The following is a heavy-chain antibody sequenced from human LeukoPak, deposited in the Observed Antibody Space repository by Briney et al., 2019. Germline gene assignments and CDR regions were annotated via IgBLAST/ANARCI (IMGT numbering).Heavy chain of an antibody. J-gene: IGHJ1*01. CDR1: GGSISSYY. Sequence: SETLSLTCTVSGGSISSYYWSWIRQPPGKGLEWIGYIYYSGNTDYNPSLKSRVTISVDTSKNQVSLKLSSVTAADTAVYYCARRERSGSPFQDWGQGTLVTVSS. CDR3: ARRERSGSPFQD. D-gene: IGHD2-15*01. CDR2: IYYSGNT. V-gene: IGHV4-59*08.